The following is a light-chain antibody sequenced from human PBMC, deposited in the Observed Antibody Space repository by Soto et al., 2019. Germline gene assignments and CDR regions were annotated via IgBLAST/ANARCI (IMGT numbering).Light chain of an antibody. J-gene: IGKJ1*01. CDR3: QQYTNTNNPWM. CDR2: DAS. V-gene: IGKV1-5*01. Sequence: DIRVTQSPPTLSASVGDRVTITCRASQTITTWMAWYQQKPGKAPKLLVYDASTLQSGVATRFSGSGSGTEFTPIISGLQPEDSATYYCQQYTNTNNPWMFGQGTKVEI. CDR1: QTITTW.